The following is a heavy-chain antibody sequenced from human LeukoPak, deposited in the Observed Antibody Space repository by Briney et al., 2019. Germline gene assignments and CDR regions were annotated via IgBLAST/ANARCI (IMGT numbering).Heavy chain of an antibody. J-gene: IGHJ5*02. CDR2: ISGSGGST. D-gene: IGHD2-21*02. CDR3: AIEGRAGRALDCSCP. Sequence: GESLRLSCAASGFTFSSYSMSWLRQPPGKGLHWVESISGSGGSTYYAASVKGRFTISRTNSKNTLFLQMNVLGADGPAGYYSAIEGRAGRALDCSCPWGEGTLVAVSS. V-gene: IGHV3-23*01. CDR1: GFTFSSYS.